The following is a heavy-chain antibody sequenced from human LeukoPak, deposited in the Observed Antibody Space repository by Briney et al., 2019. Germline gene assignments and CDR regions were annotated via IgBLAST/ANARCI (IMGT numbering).Heavy chain of an antibody. J-gene: IGHJ4*02. Sequence: ASVKVSCKASGGTFSSYAISWVRQAPGQGLEWMGGIIPIFGTANYAQKFQGRVTITADKSTSTAYMELSSLRSEDTAVYYCAREHGWFGGPTYYFDYWGQGTLVTVSS. CDR2: IIPIFGTA. D-gene: IGHD3-10*01. V-gene: IGHV1-69*06. CDR3: AREHGWFGGPTYYFDY. CDR1: GGTFSSYA.